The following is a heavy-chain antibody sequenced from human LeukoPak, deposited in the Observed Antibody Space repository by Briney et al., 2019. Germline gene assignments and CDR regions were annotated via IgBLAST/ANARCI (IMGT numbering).Heavy chain of an antibody. V-gene: IGHV3-30-3*01. J-gene: IGHJ5*02. CDR3: ARDTDTAMVTAGGWFDP. CDR1: GFTFSSYA. CDR2: ISYDGSSK. Sequence: GGSLRLSCAASGFTFSSYAMHWVRQAPGKGLEWVAVISYDGSSKYYADSVKGRFTISRDNSKNTLYLQMNSLRAEDTAVYYCARDTDTAMVTAGGWFDPWGQGTLVTVSS. D-gene: IGHD5-18*01.